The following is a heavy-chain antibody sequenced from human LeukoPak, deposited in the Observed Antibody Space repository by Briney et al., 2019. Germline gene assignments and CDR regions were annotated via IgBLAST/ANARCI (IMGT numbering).Heavy chain of an antibody. CDR1: GFTVSSNY. CDR2: IYSGGST. CDR3: ARLFIAAAGTSGFDY. Sequence: GGSLRLSCAASGFTVSSNYMSWVRQAPGKGLEWVSVIYSGGSTYYADSVKGRFTISRDNSKNTLYLQMNSLRAEDTAVYYCARLFIAAAGTSGFDYWGQGTLVTVSS. J-gene: IGHJ4*02. D-gene: IGHD6-13*01. V-gene: IGHV3-66*04.